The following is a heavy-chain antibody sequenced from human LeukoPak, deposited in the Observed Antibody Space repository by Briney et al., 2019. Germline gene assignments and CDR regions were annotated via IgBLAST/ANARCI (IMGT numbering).Heavy chain of an antibody. Sequence: ASVKVSCKASGYSFIGYYIHWVRQAPGQGLEWMGWINPNSGGANYAQKFQGRVTMTRDTSISTVYMELTRLRSDDTAMYYCAVRSTVAIPIYWGQGTLVTVSS. CDR1: GYSFIGYY. J-gene: IGHJ4*02. V-gene: IGHV1-2*02. D-gene: IGHD5-12*01. CDR2: INPNSGGA. CDR3: AVRSTVAIPIY.